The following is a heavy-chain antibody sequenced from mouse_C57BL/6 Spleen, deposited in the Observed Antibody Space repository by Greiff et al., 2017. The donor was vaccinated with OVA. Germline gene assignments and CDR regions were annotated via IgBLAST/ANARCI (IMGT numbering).Heavy chain of an antibody. CDR3: AREREYYFDY. J-gene: IGHJ2*01. CDR1: GYSITSGYY. CDR2: ISYDGSN. V-gene: IGHV3-6*01. Sequence: ESGPGLVKPSQSLSLTCSVTGYSITSGYYWNWIRQFPGNKLEWMCYISYDGSNNYNPSLKNRISITRDTSKNQFFLKLNSVTTEDTATYYCAREREYYFDYWGQGTTLTVSS.